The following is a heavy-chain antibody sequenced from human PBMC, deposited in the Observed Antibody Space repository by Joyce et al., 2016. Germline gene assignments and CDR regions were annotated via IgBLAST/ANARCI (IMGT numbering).Heavy chain of an antibody. V-gene: IGHV3-53*01. CDR2: IYSGGST. Sequence: EVQLVESGGALIQPGGSLRLSCAASGFTVSNNYMNWVRQAPGKGREWVSVIYSGGSTYYADSVKGRFTVSKNISKNILYLQMDSLRVEDTAVYYCAKGRDGYPGDWGRGTLVTVSS. J-gene: IGHJ4*02. CDR1: GFTVSNNY. CDR3: AKGRDGYPGD. D-gene: IGHD5-24*01.